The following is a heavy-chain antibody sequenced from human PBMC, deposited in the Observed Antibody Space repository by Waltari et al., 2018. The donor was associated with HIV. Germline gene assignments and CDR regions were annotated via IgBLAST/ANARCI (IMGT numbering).Heavy chain of an antibody. CDR2: INSDGSIT. CDR1: DFTLSSYW. D-gene: IGHD5-18*01. V-gene: IGHV3-74*01. Sequence: EVQLVESGGGLVQPGGSLRLSCAASDFTLSSYWMHWVRQAPGKGLVWVSRINSDGSITSHADSVKGRFTSSRDNARNTLYLQMNSLGAEDTAMYYCAKGGTSGYTFGFGRWGQGTLVTVSS. CDR3: AKGGTSGYTFGFGR. J-gene: IGHJ1*01.